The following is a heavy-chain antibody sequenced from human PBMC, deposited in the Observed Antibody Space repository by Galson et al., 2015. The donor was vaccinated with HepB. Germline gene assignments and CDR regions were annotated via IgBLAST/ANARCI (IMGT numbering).Heavy chain of an antibody. J-gene: IGHJ4*02. Sequence: SETLSLTCTVSGGSISSDTYNWNWIRQAPGKGLEWIGRIYSSGSAYSNPSLRSRVTIFVDTSKNHFSLKLSSVTAADTAIYYCARHISGISGFDSWGQGTLVTVSS. V-gene: IGHV4-39*01. CDR2: IYSSGSA. CDR1: GGSISSDTYN. D-gene: IGHD6-25*01. CDR3: ARHISGISGFDS.